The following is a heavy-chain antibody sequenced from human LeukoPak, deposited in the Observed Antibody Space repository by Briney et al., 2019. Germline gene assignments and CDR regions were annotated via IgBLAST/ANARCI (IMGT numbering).Heavy chain of an antibody. CDR2: LNSGGSNT. J-gene: IGHJ4*02. CDR1: GFTFCNYW. D-gene: IGHD6-19*01. Sequence: GGSLRLSCAASGFTFCNYWMHWVPQAPGKGLVWFSRLNSGGSNTKYVDHVKGRFTISKDNAKDNLYLQMTSLRAEDTALYYCARDISSGWLFFDQWGQGTVVTVSS. V-gene: IGHV3-74*01. CDR3: ARDISSGWLFFDQ.